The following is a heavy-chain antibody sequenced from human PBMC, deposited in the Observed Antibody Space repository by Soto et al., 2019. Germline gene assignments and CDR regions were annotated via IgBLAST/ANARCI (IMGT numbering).Heavy chain of an antibody. CDR1: GYTFTAYY. V-gene: IGHV1-2*02. D-gene: IGHD1-26*01. CDR3: ARALSFGSGTFDY. J-gene: IGHJ4*02. CDR2: INPDSGGT. Sequence: QVQLVQSGAEVKKPGASVKVSCKTSGYTFTAYYIHWVRQAPGQGLEWMGCINPDSGGTKYAQKFQGRVTMTRDTSITTAYMDLSSLRSDDTAFYYCARALSFGSGTFDYWGQGTLVTVS.